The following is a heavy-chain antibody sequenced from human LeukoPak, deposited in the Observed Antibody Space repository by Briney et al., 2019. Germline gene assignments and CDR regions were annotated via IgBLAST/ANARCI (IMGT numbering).Heavy chain of an antibody. Sequence: ASVKVSCKASGGTFSSYTISWERQAPGQGLEWMGRIIPILGIANYAQKFQGRVTITADKSTSTAYMELSSLRSEDTAVYYCARDHYGDYTPRYFDYWGQGTLVTVSS. J-gene: IGHJ4*02. CDR1: GGTFSSYT. CDR3: ARDHYGDYTPRYFDY. D-gene: IGHD4-17*01. CDR2: IIPILGIA. V-gene: IGHV1-69*04.